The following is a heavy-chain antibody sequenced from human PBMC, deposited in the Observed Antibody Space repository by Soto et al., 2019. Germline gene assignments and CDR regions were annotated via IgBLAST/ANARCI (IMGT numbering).Heavy chain of an antibody. V-gene: IGHV3-15*01. CDR1: GFTFSNAW. CDR2: IKSKADGGTT. D-gene: IGHD3-10*01. Sequence: PGGSLRLSCAASGFTFSNAWMSWVRQAQGRWLEWVGRIKSKADGGTTDYAAPVKGRFTISRDDSKNTLYLQMNSLKTESTVVYYCTTDVLRAGSGSDQFIYYHGMDVWGQGTTVTVSS. J-gene: IGHJ6*02. CDR3: TTDVLRAGSGSDQFIYYHGMDV.